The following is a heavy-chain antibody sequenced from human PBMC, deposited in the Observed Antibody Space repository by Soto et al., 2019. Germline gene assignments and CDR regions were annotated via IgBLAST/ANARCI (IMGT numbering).Heavy chain of an antibody. Sequence: QITLEESGPALVKPTQTLTLTCTFSGFSLTTRGVGVGWIRQSPGKALEWLALIYWNDDNRYRPSLKSRLTNTKDTSQNQVVLKTTNMDPVDTATYFCAHRQGLGEPFDFWGQGTLVTVSS. J-gene: IGHJ4*02. D-gene: IGHD3-16*01. CDR1: GFSLTTRGVG. CDR2: IYWNDDN. V-gene: IGHV2-5*01. CDR3: AHRQGLGEPFDF.